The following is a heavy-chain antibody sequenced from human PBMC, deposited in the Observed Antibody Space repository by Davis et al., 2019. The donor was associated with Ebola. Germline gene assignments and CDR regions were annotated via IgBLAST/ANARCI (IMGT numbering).Heavy chain of an antibody. V-gene: IGHV1-69*05. D-gene: IGHD2-2*01. J-gene: IGHJ5*02. CDR1: GGTFSSYA. CDR2: IIPIFGTA. Sequence: SVKVSCKASGGTFSSYAISWVRQAPGQGLEWMGGIIPIFGTANYAQKFQGRVTMTRDTSTSTVYMELSSLRSEDTAVYYCARVWVVPAAPNWFDPWGQGTLVTVS. CDR3: ARVWVVPAAPNWFDP.